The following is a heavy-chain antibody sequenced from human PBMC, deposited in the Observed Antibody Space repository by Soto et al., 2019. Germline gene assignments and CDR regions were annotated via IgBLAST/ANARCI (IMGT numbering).Heavy chain of an antibody. J-gene: IGHJ3*01. Sequence: EVQLVESGGGLVQPGRSVRLSCAASGFTFDDYAMHWVRQAPGKGLEWVSGMSWNGGSLGYADSVKGRFIISRDNAKNSLYLQMNSLRPEDTALYYCAKGTYSSGWYGKAFDVWGQGTMVTVSS. CDR1: GFTFDDYA. D-gene: IGHD6-19*01. V-gene: IGHV3-9*01. CDR2: MSWNGGSL. CDR3: AKGTYSSGWYGKAFDV.